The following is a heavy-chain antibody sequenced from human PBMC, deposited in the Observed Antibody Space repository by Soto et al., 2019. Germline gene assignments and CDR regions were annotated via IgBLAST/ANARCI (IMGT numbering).Heavy chain of an antibody. D-gene: IGHD6-13*01. V-gene: IGHV3-53*01. CDR3: ARDSIAGGYYYYYGLDV. J-gene: IGHJ6*02. CDR1: WFTVSSNY. CDR2: IYSGGST. Sequence: VGSLRLSCAASWFTVSSNYMSWVRQAPGKGLEWISIIYSGGSTYYAESVKGRFTISRDNSKNTLYLQMYSLRAEDTAVYYCARDSIAGGYYYYYGLDVWGQGTTVTVSS.